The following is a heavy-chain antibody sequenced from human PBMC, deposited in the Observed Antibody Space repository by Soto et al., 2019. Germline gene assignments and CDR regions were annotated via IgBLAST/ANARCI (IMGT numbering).Heavy chain of an antibody. CDR1: GGSISSGDYY. CDR3: ARAKYGSGSYLYYYGMDG. Sequence: QVQLQESGPGLVKPSQTLSLTCTVSGGSISSGDYYWSWIRQPPGKGLEWIGYIYYSGSTYYNPSLKSRVTISVDTSKNQFSLKLSSVTAADTAVYFWARAKYGSGSYLYYYGMDGWGQGTTVTVSS. V-gene: IGHV4-30-4*01. J-gene: IGHJ6*02. CDR2: IYYSGST. D-gene: IGHD3-10*01.